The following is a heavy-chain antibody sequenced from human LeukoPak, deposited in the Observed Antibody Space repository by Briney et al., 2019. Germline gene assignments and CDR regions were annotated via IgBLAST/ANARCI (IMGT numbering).Heavy chain of an antibody. CDR2: INPNSGGT. J-gene: IGHJ6*03. Sequence: AASVKVSCKASGYTFTGYYMHWVRQAPGQGLEWMGWINPNSGGTNYAQKFQGRVTITRDTSISTAYMELSRLRSDDTAVYYCARVGSGSYSVHYYYMDVWGKGTTVTVSS. CDR3: ARVGSGSYSVHYYYMDV. CDR1: GYTFTGYY. D-gene: IGHD3-10*01. V-gene: IGHV1-2*02.